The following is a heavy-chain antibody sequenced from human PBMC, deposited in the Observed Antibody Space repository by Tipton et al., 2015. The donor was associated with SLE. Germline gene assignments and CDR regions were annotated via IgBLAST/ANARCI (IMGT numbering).Heavy chain of an antibody. CDR1: GASVTTSGYY. CDR2: IFYSGGT. V-gene: IGHV4-39*01. J-gene: IGHJ5*02. CDR3: GRQEWVTKPNGVDP. D-gene: IGHD2-8*01. Sequence: TLSLTCTVSGASVTTSGYYWGWIRQAPGKGLEWIGSIFYSGGTYYSPSLKSRVTMSVDTSKNQFFLKLSSVTAADTAVYYCGRQEWVTKPNGVDPWGQGTLVTVSS.